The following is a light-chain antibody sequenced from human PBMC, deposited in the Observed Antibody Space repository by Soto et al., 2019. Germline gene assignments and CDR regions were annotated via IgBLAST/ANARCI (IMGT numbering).Light chain of an antibody. J-gene: IGKJ1*01. CDR2: AAS. CDR1: QSISSY. CDR3: PQSYSTPWT. Sequence: DIQMTQSPSSLSASVGDRVTITCRASQSISSYLNWYQQKPGKDPKLLIYAASSLQSGVPSRFSGSGSGTDFTLTISSLQPEDFSTYYCPQSYSTPWTFGQGTKLEIK. V-gene: IGKV1-39*01.